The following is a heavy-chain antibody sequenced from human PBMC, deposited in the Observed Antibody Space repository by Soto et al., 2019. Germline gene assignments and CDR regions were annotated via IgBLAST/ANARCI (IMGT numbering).Heavy chain of an antibody. CDR2: IYYSGST. Sequence: PSETLSLTCTVSGGSISSGGYYWSWIRQHPGKGLEWIGYIYYSGSTYYNPSLKSRVTISVDTSKNQFSLKLSSVTAADTAVYYCARDAHYGGNWYYFDYWGRGTLVTVSS. J-gene: IGHJ4*02. V-gene: IGHV4-31*03. CDR1: GGSISSGGYY. CDR3: ARDAHYGGNWYYFDY. D-gene: IGHD4-17*01.